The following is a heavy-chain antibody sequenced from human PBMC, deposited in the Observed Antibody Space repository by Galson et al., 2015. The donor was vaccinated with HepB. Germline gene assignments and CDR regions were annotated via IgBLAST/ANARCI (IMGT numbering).Heavy chain of an antibody. CDR2: ISSSSSYI. Sequence: SLRLSCAASGFTFSSYSMNWVRQAPGKGLEWVSSISSSSSYIYYADSVKGRFTISRDNAKNSLYLQMNSLRAEDTAVYYCARDRDTMIETAFDIWGQGTMVTVSS. CDR3: ARDRDTMIETAFDI. CDR1: GFTFSSYS. J-gene: IGHJ3*02. V-gene: IGHV3-21*01. D-gene: IGHD3-22*01.